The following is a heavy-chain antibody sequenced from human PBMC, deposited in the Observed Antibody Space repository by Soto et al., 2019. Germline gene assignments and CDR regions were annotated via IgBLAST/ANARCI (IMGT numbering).Heavy chain of an antibody. CDR3: AREPPETPPDY. CDR1: GYTFSDYG. CDR2: ISSKNGNT. Sequence: QVQLVQSGADVKKPGASVKVSCKASGYTFSDYGVSWVRQAPGQGLEWMGWISSKNGNTNFPQKFRGRVTMTTDPSTSTVYMELRSLRPDDTAVYYCAREPPETPPDYWGQGTLVSVAS. V-gene: IGHV1-18*01. J-gene: IGHJ4*02.